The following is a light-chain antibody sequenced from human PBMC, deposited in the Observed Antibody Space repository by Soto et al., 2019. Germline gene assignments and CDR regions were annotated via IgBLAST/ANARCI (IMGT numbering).Light chain of an antibody. J-gene: IGKJ1*01. V-gene: IGKV3-11*01. CDR1: ENVRTF. CDR3: QQSYSTPWT. Sequence: ENVLTQSPDTLSLSPGDLATLSYRASENVRTFVDWYQQKPGQAPRLLIYGASNRATDIPARFSASGSGTDVPLTISSLQPEEFATYYCQQSYSTPWTFGQGTKVDI. CDR2: GAS.